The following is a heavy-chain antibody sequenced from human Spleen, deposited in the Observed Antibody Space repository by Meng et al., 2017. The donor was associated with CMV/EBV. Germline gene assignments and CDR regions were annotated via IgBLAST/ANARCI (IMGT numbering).Heavy chain of an antibody. Sequence: QVEVVESGGGVVQPGRSLRLSCAASGFTFSSYAMHWVRQAPGKGLEWVAVISYDGSNKYYADSVKGRFTISRDNSKNTLYLQMNSLRAEDTTVYYCASTDSYDWGQGTLVTVSS. CDR2: ISYDGSNK. CDR3: ASTDSYD. V-gene: IGHV3-30-3*01. CDR1: GFTFSSYA. D-gene: IGHD3-3*01. J-gene: IGHJ4*02.